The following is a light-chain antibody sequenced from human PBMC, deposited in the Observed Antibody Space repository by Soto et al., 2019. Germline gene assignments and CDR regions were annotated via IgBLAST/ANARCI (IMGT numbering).Light chain of an antibody. CDR3: QQYYRDPLS. Sequence: AIRMTQSPSSLSASTGDRVTITCRASQGISSYLAWYQQKPGKAPKLLIYAASTLQSGVPSRFSGSGSGTDFTLTISCLQSEDFATYYCQQYYRDPLSFGGGTKVDIK. J-gene: IGKJ4*02. V-gene: IGKV1-8*01. CDR1: QGISSY. CDR2: AAS.